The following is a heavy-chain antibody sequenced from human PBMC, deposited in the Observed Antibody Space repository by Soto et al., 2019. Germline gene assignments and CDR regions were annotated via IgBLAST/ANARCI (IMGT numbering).Heavy chain of an antibody. CDR2: IYYSGST. CDR1: GGSISSYY. V-gene: IGHV4-59*01. D-gene: IGHD4-17*01. Sequence: QVQPQESGPGLVKPSETLSLTCTVSGGSISSYYCNWIRQPPGKGLEWIGYIYYSGSTNYNPSLKSRVTISIDTSKNQFSLKLSSVTAADTAVYYCARSYGDYVHWGQGTLVTVSS. J-gene: IGHJ4*02. CDR3: ARSYGDYVH.